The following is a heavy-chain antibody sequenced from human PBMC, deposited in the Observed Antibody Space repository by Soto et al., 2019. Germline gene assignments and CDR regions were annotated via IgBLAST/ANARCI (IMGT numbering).Heavy chain of an antibody. CDR2: ITAYSGNT. D-gene: IGHD4-17*01. J-gene: IGHJ4*02. CDR1: GYTFTTST. CDR3: AIADYGDDDY. Sequence: QLQLVQSGAEAKKPGASVKVSCKASGYTFTTSTISWVRQAPGQGLEWLGWITAYSGNTNYAQKLQGRVTMTTDTSTNTAYMELRSLTTDDTAIYYCAIADYGDDDYWGQGTLVTVSS. V-gene: IGHV1-18*01.